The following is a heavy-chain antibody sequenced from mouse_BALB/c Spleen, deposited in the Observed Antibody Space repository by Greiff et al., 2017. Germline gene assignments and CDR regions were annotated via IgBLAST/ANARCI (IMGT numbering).Heavy chain of an antibody. CDR1: GFAFSSYD. Sequence: EVHLVESGGGLVKPGGSLKLSCAASGFAFSSYDMSWVRQTPEKRLEWVAYISSGGGSTYYPDTVKGRFTISRDNAKNTLYLQMSSLKSEDTAMYYCARVTHYYAMDYWGQGTSVTVSS. CDR3: ARVTHYYAMDY. D-gene: IGHD2-13*01. J-gene: IGHJ4*01. V-gene: IGHV5-12-1*01. CDR2: ISSGGGST.